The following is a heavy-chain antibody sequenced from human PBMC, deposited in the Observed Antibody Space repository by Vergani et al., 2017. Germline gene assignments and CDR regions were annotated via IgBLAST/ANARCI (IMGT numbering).Heavy chain of an antibody. Sequence: QVQLVQSGAEVKKPGSSVKVSCKASGGTFSSYAISWVRQAPGQGLEWMGRIIPILGIANYAQKFQGRVTITADKSMSTAYMELSSLRSEDTAVYYCARDPGYYYGSDTFDYWGQGTLVTVSS. D-gene: IGHD3-10*01. J-gene: IGHJ4*02. V-gene: IGHV1-69*04. CDR2: IIPILGIA. CDR3: ARDPGYYYGSDTFDY. CDR1: GGTFSSYA.